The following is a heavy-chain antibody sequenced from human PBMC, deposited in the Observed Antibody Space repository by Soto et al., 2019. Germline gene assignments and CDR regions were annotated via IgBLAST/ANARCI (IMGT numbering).Heavy chain of an antibody. CDR1: GFTFSSYA. J-gene: IGHJ4*02. CDR2: ISGSGGST. Sequence: GGSLRLSCAASGFTFSSYAMSWVRQPPWKGLEWVSAISGSGGSTYYADSVKGRFTISRDKSKNTLYLQMNSLRAEDTAVYYCAKDMLEYCSSTSYLNDFWGQGTLVTVSS. V-gene: IGHV3-23*01. CDR3: AKDMLEYCSSTSYLNDF. D-gene: IGHD2-2*01.